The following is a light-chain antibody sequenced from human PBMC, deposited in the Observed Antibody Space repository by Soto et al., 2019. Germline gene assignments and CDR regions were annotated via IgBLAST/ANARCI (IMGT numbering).Light chain of an antibody. V-gene: IGKV1-5*01. Sequence: DIQMTQSPSTLSASVGDRVTITCRASQSISSWLAWYQQKPGKAPKLLIYAASSLGNGVPSRFSGSGSGTEFTLTISSLQPDDFATYYRQQYNSYSFFGPGTKVDIK. CDR2: AAS. CDR3: QQYNSYSF. CDR1: QSISSW. J-gene: IGKJ3*01.